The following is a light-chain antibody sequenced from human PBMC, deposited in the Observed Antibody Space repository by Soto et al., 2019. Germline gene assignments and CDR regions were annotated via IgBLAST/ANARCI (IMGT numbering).Light chain of an antibody. V-gene: IGKV3-11*01. CDR1: ESVRDE. J-gene: IGKJ5*01. CDR2: DSS. Sequence: LTQSPATLSLSPGERATLSCRASESVRDELGWYQQKPGQAPRLLIFDSSNRATGIPARFSGRGYGTDFTLSISSLEPEDFALYYCQQRLTWPITFGQGTRLEI. CDR3: QQRLTWPIT.